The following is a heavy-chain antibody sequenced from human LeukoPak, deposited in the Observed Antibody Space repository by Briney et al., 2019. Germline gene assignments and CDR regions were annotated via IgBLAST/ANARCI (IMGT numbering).Heavy chain of an antibody. CDR3: TSWGDTTAEYFQR. V-gene: IGHV3-7*01. CDR1: GFTFSDKW. CDR2: INPDGRDA. D-gene: IGHD2-21*02. Sequence: AGGSLRLSCVASGFTFSDKWMSWVSQAPGKGLEWVAHINPDGRDAYYVDSVKGRFPISRDNDQNSMYLQMNSLRVEDTAVYYCTSWGDTTAEYFQRWGQGTLVTVSS. J-gene: IGHJ1*01.